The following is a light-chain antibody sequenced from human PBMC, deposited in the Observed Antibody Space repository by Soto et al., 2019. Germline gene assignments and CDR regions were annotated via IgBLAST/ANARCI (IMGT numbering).Light chain of an antibody. CDR2: AAF. Sequence: DIQLTQSPSFVSASVGDRITITCRTSQDITNHLAWYQQKPGKAPNLLIYAAFTLHRGVPSRFSGSGSWADFTLTISSLQPEDLATYYCQQLNSYPLTFGGGTKVEI. V-gene: IGKV1-9*01. CDR3: QQLNSYPLT. CDR1: QDITNH. J-gene: IGKJ4*01.